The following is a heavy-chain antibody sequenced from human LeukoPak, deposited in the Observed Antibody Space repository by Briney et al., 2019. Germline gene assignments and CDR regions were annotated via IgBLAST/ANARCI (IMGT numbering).Heavy chain of an antibody. Sequence: GGSLRLSCAASGFTFNTYGLHWVRQAPGKGLEWVAFIRYNGNDNYYTDSVKGRFTISRDNSKHTLYLQMNSLRAEDTAVYYCARSGSGSYFLDYWGQGTLVTVSS. CDR2: IRYNGNDN. J-gene: IGHJ4*02. D-gene: IGHD3-10*01. CDR1: GFTFNTYG. V-gene: IGHV3-30*02. CDR3: ARSGSGSYFLDY.